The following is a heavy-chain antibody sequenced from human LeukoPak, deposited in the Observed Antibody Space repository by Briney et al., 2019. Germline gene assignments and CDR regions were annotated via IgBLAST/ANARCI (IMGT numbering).Heavy chain of an antibody. CDR1: GGSVSSGDYY. Sequence: SETLSLTCTVSGGSVSSGDYYWSWIRQPPGKGLEWIGYMYYSGSTNYNPSLKSRVTISVDTSKNQFSLKLSSVTAADTAVYYCARGPLVVVVAATLYYYYGMDVWGQGTTVTVSS. D-gene: IGHD2-15*01. V-gene: IGHV4-61*08. CDR2: MYYSGST. CDR3: ARGPLVVVVAATLYYYYGMDV. J-gene: IGHJ6*02.